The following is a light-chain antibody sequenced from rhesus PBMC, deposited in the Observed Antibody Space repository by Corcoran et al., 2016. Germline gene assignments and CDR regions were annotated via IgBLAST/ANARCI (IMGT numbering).Light chain of an antibody. CDR2: KAS. CDR3: QQYYSRPYS. CDR1: QGISSW. Sequence: DIQMTQSPSSLSASVGDTVTITCRASQGISSWLAWYQQKPGKAPKLLVYKASSLQSGVPLRFSGSGSGTDFSLTISSLQSEDFATYYCQQYYSRPYSFGQGTKVESK. V-gene: IGKV1-22*01. J-gene: IGKJ2*01.